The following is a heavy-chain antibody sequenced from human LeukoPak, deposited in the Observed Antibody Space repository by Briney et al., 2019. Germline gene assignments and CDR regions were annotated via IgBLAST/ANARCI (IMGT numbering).Heavy chain of an antibody. CDR2: IYPGDSDT. V-gene: IGHV5-51*01. Sequence: GESLKISCKGTGYSFSNYWIAWVRQMPGKGLEWMGIIYPGDSDTRYSPSFQGQVTISADKSISTAYLQWSSLKASDTAMYYCARPTKPYDFWSGYYSYYFDYWGQGTLVTVSS. D-gene: IGHD3-3*01. CDR3: ARPTKPYDFWSGYYSYYFDY. CDR1: GYSFSNYW. J-gene: IGHJ4*02.